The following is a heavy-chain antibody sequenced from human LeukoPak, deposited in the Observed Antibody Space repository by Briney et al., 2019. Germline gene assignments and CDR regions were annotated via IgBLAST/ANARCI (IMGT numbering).Heavy chain of an antibody. J-gene: IGHJ4*02. D-gene: IGHD3-10*01. CDR2: IYTSGST. V-gene: IGHV4-4*07. CDR1: GGSISSYY. Sequence: TSETLSLTCTVSGGSISSYYWSWIRQPAGKGLEWIGRIYTSGSTNYNPSLKSRVTISVDTSKNQFSLKLSSVTAADTAVYYCARNPYYYGSGKPDYWGQGTLVTVSS. CDR3: ARNPYYYGSGKPDY.